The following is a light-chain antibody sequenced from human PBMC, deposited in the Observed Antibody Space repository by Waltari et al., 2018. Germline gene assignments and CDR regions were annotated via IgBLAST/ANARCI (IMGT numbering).Light chain of an antibody. CDR3: QHHFRLPAT. CDR2: GAS. J-gene: IGKJ1*01. Sequence: IMLTQSPGTLSFSSGERATLSRRASQSISRYFAWYQQKPGQAPRLLIYGASTSATGIPDRFSGSGSGTDFSLTISGLEPEDSAVYYCQHHFRLPATFGQGTKVEIK. V-gene: IGKV3-20*01. CDR1: QSISRY.